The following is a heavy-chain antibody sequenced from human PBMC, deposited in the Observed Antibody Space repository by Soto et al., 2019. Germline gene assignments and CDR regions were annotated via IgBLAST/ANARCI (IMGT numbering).Heavy chain of an antibody. V-gene: IGHV4-59*01. Sequence: SETLSLTCTVSGGSISSYYWSWIRQPPGKGLEWIGYIYYSGSTNYNPSLKSRVTISVDTSKNQFSLKLSSVTAADTAVYYCARDNDYGDYVNAFDIWGQGTMVIVSS. D-gene: IGHD4-17*01. CDR2: IYYSGST. CDR1: GGSISSYY. J-gene: IGHJ3*02. CDR3: ARDNDYGDYVNAFDI.